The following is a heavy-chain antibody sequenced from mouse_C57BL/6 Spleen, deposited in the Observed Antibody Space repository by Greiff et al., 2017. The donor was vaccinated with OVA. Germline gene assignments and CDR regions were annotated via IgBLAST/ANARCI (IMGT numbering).Heavy chain of an antibody. J-gene: IGHJ2*01. D-gene: IGHD1-1*01. CDR3: ARDGTTGFDY. CDR2: IYPGDGDT. Sequence: VHLVEFGAGLVKPGASVKISCKASGYAFSSYWMNWVKQRPGKGLEWIGQIYPGDGDTNHNGKFKGKATLTADKSSSTAYMQLSSLTSEVSAVYFCARDGTTGFDYWGQGTTLTVSS. V-gene: IGHV1-80*01. CDR1: GYAFSSYW.